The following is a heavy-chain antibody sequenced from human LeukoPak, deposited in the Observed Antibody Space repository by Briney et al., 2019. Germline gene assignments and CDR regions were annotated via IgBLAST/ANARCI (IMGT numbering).Heavy chain of an antibody. J-gene: IGHJ4*02. CDR1: GFTFSSYG. Sequence: GGPLRLSCAASGFTFSSYGMHWVRQAPGKGLEWVAFIRYDGSNKYYADSVKGRFTISRDNSKNTLYLQMNSLRAEDTAVYYCAKPPIAVAGYYFDYWGQGTLVTVSS. CDR2: IRYDGSNK. CDR3: AKPPIAVAGYYFDY. D-gene: IGHD6-19*01. V-gene: IGHV3-30*02.